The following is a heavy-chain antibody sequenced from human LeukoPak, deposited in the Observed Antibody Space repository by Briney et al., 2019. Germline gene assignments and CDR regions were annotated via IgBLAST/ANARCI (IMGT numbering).Heavy chain of an antibody. J-gene: IGHJ4*02. CDR1: GCTFTSYY. Sequence: GASVKVSCKTSGCTFTSYYMLWVRQAPGQGLEWVGIINPSGGSTSYAQKFQGRVTMTRDTSTSTVYMELSSLRSEDTAVYYCASTTSLAVAGYYFDYWGQGTLVTVSS. V-gene: IGHV1-46*01. CDR3: ASTTSLAVAGYYFDY. CDR2: INPSGGST. D-gene: IGHD6-19*01.